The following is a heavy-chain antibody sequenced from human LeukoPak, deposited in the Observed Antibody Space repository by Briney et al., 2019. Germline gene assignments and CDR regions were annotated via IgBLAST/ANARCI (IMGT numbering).Heavy chain of an antibody. D-gene: IGHD3-22*01. CDR2: INPNSGGT. V-gene: IGHV1-2*02. CDR3: ARDRYYDSSGYYFNWFDP. J-gene: IGHJ5*02. Sequence: ASVKVSCKASGYTFTGYYMHWVRQAPGQGLEWMGWINPNSGGTNYAQKFQGRVAMTRGTSISTAYMELSRLRSDDTAVYYCARDRYYDSSGYYFNWFDPWGQGTLVTVSS. CDR1: GYTFTGYY.